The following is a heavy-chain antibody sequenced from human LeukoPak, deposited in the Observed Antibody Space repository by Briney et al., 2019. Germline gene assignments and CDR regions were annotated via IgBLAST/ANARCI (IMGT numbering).Heavy chain of an antibody. CDR2: IYYSGST. V-gene: IGHV4-59*01. Sequence: SETLSLTCTVSGGSISSYYWSWIRQPPGKGLEWIGYIYYSGSTNYNPSLKSRVTISVDTSKNQFSLKLSSVTAADTAVYYCARAEYGVVGHYSGQGTLVTVSS. D-gene: IGHD2-21*01. CDR3: ARAEYGVVGHY. J-gene: IGHJ4*02. CDR1: GGSISSYY.